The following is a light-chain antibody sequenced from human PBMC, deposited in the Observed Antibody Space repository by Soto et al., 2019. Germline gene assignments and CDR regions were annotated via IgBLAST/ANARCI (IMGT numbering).Light chain of an antibody. CDR3: QQSFRSPIT. Sequence: DLPMTHSPPSLCASVGGTRTMSCRASQSIALSVNWYQQKPGKAPKLLIYVAFTLESGVPSRFSGSGSGTEFTLTIRSLQPEDFATYYCQQSFRSPITFGQGTRLEIK. V-gene: IGKV1-39*01. J-gene: IGKJ5*01. CDR1: QSIALS. CDR2: VAF.